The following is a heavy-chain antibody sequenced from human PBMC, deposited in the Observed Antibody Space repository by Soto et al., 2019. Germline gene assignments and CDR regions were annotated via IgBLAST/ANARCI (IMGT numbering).Heavy chain of an antibody. CDR3: ARLGYSYGSNWFDP. CDR1: GGSISSYY. D-gene: IGHD5-18*01. J-gene: IGHJ5*02. CDR2: IYYSGST. Sequence: SETLSLTCTVSGGSISSYYWSWIRQPPGKGLEWIGYIYYSGSTNYNPSLKSRVTISVDTSKNQFSLKLSSVTAADTAVYYCARLGYSYGSNWFDPWGQGTLVTVSS. V-gene: IGHV4-59*01.